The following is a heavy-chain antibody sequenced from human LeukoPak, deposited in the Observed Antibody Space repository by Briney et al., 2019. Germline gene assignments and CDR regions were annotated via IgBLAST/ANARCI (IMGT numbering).Heavy chain of an antibody. D-gene: IGHD3-16*02. V-gene: IGHV4-59*01. J-gene: IGHJ6*04. CDR2: IYYSGST. CDR1: GGSISSYY. Sequence: SETLSLTCTVSGGSISSYYWSWIRQPPGKGLEWIGYIYYSGSTNYNPSLKSRVTISVDTFKNQFSLKLSSVTAADTAVYYCARGNYDYVWGSYRPLYYYYGMDVWGKGTTVTVSS. CDR3: ARGNYDYVWGSYRPLYYYYGMDV.